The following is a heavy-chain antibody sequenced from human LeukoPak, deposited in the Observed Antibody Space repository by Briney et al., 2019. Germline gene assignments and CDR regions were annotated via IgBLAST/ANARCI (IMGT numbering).Heavy chain of an antibody. V-gene: IGHV1-69*05. Sequence: GTSVKVSCKASGGTFSSYAISWVRQAPGQGLEWMGGIIPIFGTANYAQKFQGRVTITTDESTSTAYMELSSLRSEDTAVYYCARSGDQDLYYYMDVWGKGTTVTVSS. CDR3: ARSGDQDLYYYMDV. D-gene: IGHD4-17*01. CDR1: GGTFSSYA. CDR2: IIPIFGTA. J-gene: IGHJ6*03.